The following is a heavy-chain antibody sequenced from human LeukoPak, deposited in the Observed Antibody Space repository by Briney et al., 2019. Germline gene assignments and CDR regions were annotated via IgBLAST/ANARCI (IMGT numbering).Heavy chain of an antibody. CDR1: GYTFTGYY. J-gene: IGHJ3*02. CDR2: INPNSGGT. V-gene: IGHV1-2*02. Sequence: ASVKVSCKASGYTFTGYYMHWVRQAPGQGLEWTGWINPNSGGTNYAQKFQGRVTMTRDTSISTAYMELSRLRSDDTAVYYCARESRAAAAAFDIWGQGTMVTVSS. CDR3: ARESRAAAAAFDI. D-gene: IGHD6-13*01.